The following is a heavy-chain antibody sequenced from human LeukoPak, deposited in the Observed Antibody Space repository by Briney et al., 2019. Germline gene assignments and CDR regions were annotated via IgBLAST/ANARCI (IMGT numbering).Heavy chain of an antibody. CDR3: VRGGYGDYPTDY. D-gene: IGHD4-17*01. CDR2: ISSNGGST. CDR1: GFTFSSYA. J-gene: IGHJ4*02. V-gene: IGHV3-64*01. Sequence: GGSLRLSCAASGFTFSSYAMHWVRQAPGKGLEYVSAISSNGGSTYYANSVKGRFTISRDNSKNTLYLQMNSLRAEDTAVYYCVRGGYGDYPTDYWGQGTLVTVSS.